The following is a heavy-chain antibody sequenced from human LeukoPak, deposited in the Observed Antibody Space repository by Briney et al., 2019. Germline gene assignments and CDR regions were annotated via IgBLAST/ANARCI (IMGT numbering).Heavy chain of an antibody. Sequence: SQTLSLTCAISGDSVSSNSAAWNWIRQSPSRGLEWLGRTYYRSKWYNDYAVSVKSRITINPDTSKNQFSPQLNSVTPEDTAVYYCARDRGIAVAVPYYYYGMDVWGQGTTVTVSS. J-gene: IGHJ6*02. CDR2: TYYRSKWYN. V-gene: IGHV6-1*01. CDR1: GDSVSSNSAA. D-gene: IGHD6-19*01. CDR3: ARDRGIAVAVPYYYYGMDV.